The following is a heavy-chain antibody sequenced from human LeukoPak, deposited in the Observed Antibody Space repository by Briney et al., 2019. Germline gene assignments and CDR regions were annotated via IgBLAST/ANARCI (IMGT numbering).Heavy chain of an antibody. V-gene: IGHV3-33*01. Sequence: GGSLRLSCAASGFTFSSYGMHWVRQAPGKGLEWVAVIWYDGGNKYYADSVKGRFTISRDNSKNTLYLQMNSLRAEDTAVYYCATSGSYYRFEYWGQGTLVTVPT. CDR3: ATSGSYYRFEY. CDR1: GFTFSSYG. J-gene: IGHJ4*02. CDR2: IWYDGGNK. D-gene: IGHD1-26*01.